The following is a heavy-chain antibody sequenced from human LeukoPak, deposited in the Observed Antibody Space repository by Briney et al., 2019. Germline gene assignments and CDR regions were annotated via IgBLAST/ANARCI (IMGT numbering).Heavy chain of an antibody. CDR2: ISSSGSTI. Sequence: PGGSLRLSCAASGFTFSSYEMNWVRQAPGKGLEWVSYISSSGSTIYYADSVKGRFTISRDNSKNTLYLQMNSLRAEDTAVYYCAKATRPFGGVIVLLGLFDYWGQGTLVTVSS. J-gene: IGHJ4*02. V-gene: IGHV3-48*03. CDR3: AKATRPFGGVIVLLGLFDY. D-gene: IGHD3-16*02. CDR1: GFTFSSYE.